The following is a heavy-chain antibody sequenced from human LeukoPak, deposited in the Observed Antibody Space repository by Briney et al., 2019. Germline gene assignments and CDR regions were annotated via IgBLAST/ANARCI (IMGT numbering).Heavy chain of an antibody. V-gene: IGHV3-23*01. Sequence: GGSLRLSCAASGFTFSSYAMSWVRQAPGKGLEWVSAVTTSGNPYYADSVKGRFTVSRDISKNTVFLQLNSLRAEDTAVYYCAKTGPGSGWSRYYFDFWGLGTLVTVSS. CDR1: GFTFSSYA. J-gene: IGHJ4*02. CDR2: VTTSGNP. CDR3: AKTGPGSGWSRYYFDF. D-gene: IGHD6-19*01.